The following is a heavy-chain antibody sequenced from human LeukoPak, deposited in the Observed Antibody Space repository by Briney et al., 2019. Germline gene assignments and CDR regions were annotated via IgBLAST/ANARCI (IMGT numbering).Heavy chain of an antibody. CDR2: IYPGDSDT. CDR1: GYSFTSYW. CDR3: ARPGYCSSTSCHWFDY. J-gene: IGHJ4*02. Sequence: GESLKISCKGSGYSFTSYWIGWVRQMPGKGLEWMGIIYPGDSDTRYSPSFQGQVTISTDKSISTAYLQWSSLKASDTAMYYCARPGYCSSTSCHWFDYWGQGTLVTVSS. V-gene: IGHV5-51*01. D-gene: IGHD2-2*01.